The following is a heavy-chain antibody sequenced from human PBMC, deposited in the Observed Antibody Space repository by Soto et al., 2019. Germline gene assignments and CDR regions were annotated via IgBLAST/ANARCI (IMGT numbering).Heavy chain of an antibody. D-gene: IGHD3-22*01. Sequence: GGSLRLSCAASGFTFSSYAMSWVRQAPGKGLEWVSAISGSGGSTYYADSVKGRFTISRDNSKNTLYLQMNSLRAEDTAVYYCAKDLPPSGYYYGEYDYWGQGTLVTGSS. CDR1: GFTFSSYA. J-gene: IGHJ4*02. CDR2: ISGSGGST. CDR3: AKDLPPSGYYYGEYDY. V-gene: IGHV3-23*01.